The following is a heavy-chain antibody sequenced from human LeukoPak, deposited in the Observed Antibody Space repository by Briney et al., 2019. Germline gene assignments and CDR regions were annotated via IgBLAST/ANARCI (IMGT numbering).Heavy chain of an antibody. CDR3: ARDQYDTWSRRGNFDS. CDR1: GFTFGKYW. V-gene: IGHV3-7*03. CDR2: TKLDGSEK. D-gene: IGHD3-3*01. Sequence: GGSLRLSCVASGFTFGKYWMSWVRQAPGKGLEWVANTKLDGSEKNYVDSVKGRFTISRDNTKNSLYLQMNSLRAEDTAVFYCARDQYDTWSRRGNFDSWGQGTLVIVSS. J-gene: IGHJ4*02.